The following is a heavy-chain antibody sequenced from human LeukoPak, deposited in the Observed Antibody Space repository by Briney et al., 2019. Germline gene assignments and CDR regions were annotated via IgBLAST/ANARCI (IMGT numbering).Heavy chain of an antibody. D-gene: IGHD1-26*01. V-gene: IGHV1-2*02. CDR1: GYTFTDYY. Sequence: ASVKVSCKASGYTFTDYYMHWVRQAPGQGLEWMGWINPHSGGTDHAQTFQGRVTMTRDTSISTAYMALSRLRSDDTAVYYCARDMDSGPDFFDYWGLGTLVTVSS. CDR2: INPHSGGT. CDR3: ARDMDSGPDFFDY. J-gene: IGHJ4*02.